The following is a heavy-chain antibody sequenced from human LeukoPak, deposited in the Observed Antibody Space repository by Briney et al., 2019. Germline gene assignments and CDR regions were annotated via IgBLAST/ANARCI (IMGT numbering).Heavy chain of an antibody. V-gene: IGHV3-74*03. Sequence: GGSLRLSCAASGFTFSSYWMHWVRQAPGKGLEWVSHINGDGGSTTYADSVKGRFTISRDNAKNTLYLQMNSLRAEDTAVFYCTRSLNYGFDYLGQGTLGTVS. CDR2: INGDGGST. J-gene: IGHJ4*02. CDR3: TRSLNYGFDY. CDR1: GFTFSSYW. D-gene: IGHD5-24*01.